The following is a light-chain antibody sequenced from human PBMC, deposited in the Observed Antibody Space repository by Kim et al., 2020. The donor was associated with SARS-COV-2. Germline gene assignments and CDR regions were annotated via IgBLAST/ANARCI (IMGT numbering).Light chain of an antibody. CDR2: QDS. Sequence: SSELTQPPSVSVSPGQTASITCSGDKLGDKYACWYQQKPGQSPVLVIYQDSKRPSGIPERFSGSNSGNTATLTISGTQAMDEADYYCQAWDSSTYVFGTGTKVTFL. J-gene: IGLJ1*01. CDR3: QAWDSSTYV. V-gene: IGLV3-1*01. CDR1: KLGDKY.